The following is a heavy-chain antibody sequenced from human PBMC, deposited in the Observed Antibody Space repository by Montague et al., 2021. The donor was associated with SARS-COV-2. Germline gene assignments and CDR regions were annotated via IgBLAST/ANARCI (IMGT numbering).Heavy chain of an antibody. CDR3: AREFRIELWQTNWYFGL. CDR1: GGSISSYY. Sequence: SETLSLTCTVSGGSISSYYWSWIRQPPGKGLEWIGYIYYSGSTNYNPSLKLRVTISVDTSKNQFALRLHSVTAAATAVYYCAREFRIELWQTNWYFGLWGRGTLVTVSS. J-gene: IGHJ2*01. D-gene: IGHD3-16*01. V-gene: IGHV4-59*01. CDR2: IYYSGST.